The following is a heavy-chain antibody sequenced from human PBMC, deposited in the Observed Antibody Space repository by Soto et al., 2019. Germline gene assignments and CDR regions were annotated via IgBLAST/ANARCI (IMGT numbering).Heavy chain of an antibody. J-gene: IGHJ4*02. Sequence: GGSLRLSCAASGFTFSNAWMSWVRQAPGKGLEWVGRIKSKTDGGTTDYAAPVKGRFTISRDDSKNTLYLQMNSLKTEDTAVYYCTRSPMVRGVTRTYYFDYWGQGTLVTVSS. CDR2: IKSKTDGGTT. CDR3: TRSPMVRGVTRTYYFDY. V-gene: IGHV3-15*01. D-gene: IGHD3-10*01. CDR1: GFTFSNAW.